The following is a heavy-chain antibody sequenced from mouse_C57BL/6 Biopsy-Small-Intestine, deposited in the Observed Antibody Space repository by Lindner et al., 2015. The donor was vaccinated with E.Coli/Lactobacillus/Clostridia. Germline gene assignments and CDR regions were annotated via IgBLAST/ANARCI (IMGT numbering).Heavy chain of an antibody. D-gene: IGHD2-12*01. Sequence: VQLQESGAELARPGASVKMSCKASGYTFTSYTTHWVKQRPGQGLEWIGYINPSSNYTKYNQKFKDKATLTADKSSSTVYMQLSSLTSEDSAVYYCAALLPYYSMDYWGQGTSVTVSS. CDR1: GYTFTSYT. CDR3: AALLPYYSMDY. CDR2: INPSSNYT. J-gene: IGHJ4*01. V-gene: IGHV1-4*01.